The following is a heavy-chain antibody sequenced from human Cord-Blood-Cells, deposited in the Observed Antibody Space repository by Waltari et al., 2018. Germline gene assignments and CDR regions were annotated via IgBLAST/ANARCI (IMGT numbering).Heavy chain of an antibody. CDR2: ISYDGSNK. CDR3: ARASSWYGGVDY. J-gene: IGHJ4*02. Sequence: QVQLVESGGGVVQPGRSLRLPCAASGFTFSSYAMHWVRQAPGKGLEWVAVISYDGSNKYYADSVKGRFTISRDNSKNTLYLQMNSLRAEDTAVYYCARASSWYGGVDYWGQGTLVTVSS. D-gene: IGHD6-13*01. V-gene: IGHV3-30-3*01. CDR1: GFTFSSYA.